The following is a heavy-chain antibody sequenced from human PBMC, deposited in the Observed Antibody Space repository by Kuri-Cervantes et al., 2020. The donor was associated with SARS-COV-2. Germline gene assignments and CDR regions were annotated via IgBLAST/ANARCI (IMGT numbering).Heavy chain of an antibody. CDR2: IYYSGST. Sequence: GSLRLSCTVSGGSISSYYWSWIRQPPGKGLEWIGYIYYSGSTNYNPSLKSRVTISVDTSKNQFSLKLSSVTAADTAVYYCGRDLGSSSDYWGQGTLVTVSS. D-gene: IGHD1-26*01. CDR1: GGSISSYY. V-gene: IGHV4-59*12. CDR3: GRDLGSSSDY. J-gene: IGHJ4*02.